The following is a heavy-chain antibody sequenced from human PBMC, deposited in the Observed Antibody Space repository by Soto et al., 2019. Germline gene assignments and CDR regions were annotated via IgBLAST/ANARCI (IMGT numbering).Heavy chain of an antibody. CDR3: AKDLTMIVSQYYFDY. J-gene: IGHJ4*02. CDR2: ISYDGSNK. CDR1: GFTFSSYG. Sequence: GGSLRLSCAASGFTFSSYGMHWVRQAPGKGLEWVAVISYDGSNKYYADSVKGRFTTSRDNSKNTLYLQMNSLRAEDTAVYYCAKDLTMIVSQYYFDYWGQGTLVTVSS. D-gene: IGHD3-22*01. V-gene: IGHV3-30*18.